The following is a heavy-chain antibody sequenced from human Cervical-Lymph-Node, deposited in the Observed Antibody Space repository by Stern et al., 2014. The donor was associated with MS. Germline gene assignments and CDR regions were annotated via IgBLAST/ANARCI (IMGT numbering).Heavy chain of an antibody. D-gene: IGHD3-10*01. V-gene: IGHV3-13*01. CDR1: GFTFSSHA. J-gene: IGHJ6*02. Sequence: EVQLLESGGGLVQPGGSLRLSCAASGFTFSSHAMHWVRQVPGKGLELVSSIGTAGDTYYPGSVKGRFTISREDAKKSLYLQMSSLRVGDTAVYYCARDGFGGSRYYGMDVWGQGTTVTVSS. CDR3: ARDGFGGSRYYGMDV. CDR2: IGTAGDT.